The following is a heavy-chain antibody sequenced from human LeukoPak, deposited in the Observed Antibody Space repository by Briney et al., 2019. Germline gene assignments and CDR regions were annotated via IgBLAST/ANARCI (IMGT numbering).Heavy chain of an antibody. CDR3: ARIGGGSSSPDHFDY. J-gene: IGHJ4*02. CDR2: INNSGST. V-gene: IGHV4-34*01. D-gene: IGHD6-6*01. CDR1: GGSFSGYY. Sequence: SETLSLTCAVYGGSFSGYYWGWIRQPPGKGLEWIGEINNSGSTNYNPSLKSRVTISVDTSKNQFSLKLSSVTAADTAVYYCARIGGGSSSPDHFDYWGQGTLVTVSS.